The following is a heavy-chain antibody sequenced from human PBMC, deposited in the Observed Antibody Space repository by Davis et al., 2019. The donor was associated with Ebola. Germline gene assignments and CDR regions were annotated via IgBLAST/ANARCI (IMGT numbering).Heavy chain of an antibody. Sequence: AASVKVSCKASGYTFTSYYMHWVRHPPGHGLEWMGIINPSGGSTSYAQKFQGRVTMTRDTSTSTVYMELSSLRSEDTAVYYCARDLLPYYYDSSGYYRYYYYYGMDVWGQGTTVTVSS. CDR2: INPSGGST. J-gene: IGHJ6*02. D-gene: IGHD3-22*01. V-gene: IGHV1-46*01. CDR1: GYTFTSYY. CDR3: ARDLLPYYYDSSGYYRYYYYYGMDV.